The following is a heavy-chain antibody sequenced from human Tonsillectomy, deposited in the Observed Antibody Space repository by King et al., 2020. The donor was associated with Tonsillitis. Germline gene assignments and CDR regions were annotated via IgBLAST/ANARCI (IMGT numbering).Heavy chain of an antibody. J-gene: IGHJ4*02. Sequence: VQLVESGGGLVQPGGSLRLSCAASGFTFSSYAMSWVRQAPGKGLEWVSTISGSGGSTYYADSVKGRFTISRDTSKNTLCLQMNSLRAEDTALYYCAKDWSSSSPYYFDYWGQGTLVSVSS. V-gene: IGHV3-23*04. D-gene: IGHD6-6*01. CDR2: ISGSGGST. CDR3: AKDWSSSSPYYFDY. CDR1: GFTFSSYA.